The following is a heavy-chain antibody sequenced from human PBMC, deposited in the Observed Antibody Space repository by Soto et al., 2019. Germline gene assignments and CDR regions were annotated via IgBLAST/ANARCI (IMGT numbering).Heavy chain of an antibody. J-gene: IGHJ4*02. CDR3: TIEGAYPGPDFDY. CDR1: GFTFSDRY. D-gene: IGHD3-16*01. V-gene: IGHV3-72*01. Sequence: GGSLRLSCAASGFTFSDRYMDWVRQAPGKGLEWVGRTKNKANSYTTEYAASVKGRFTISRDYSRDSVYLQMNSLKTDDTAVYYCTIEGAYPGPDFDYWGQGTLVTV. CDR2: TKNKANSYTT.